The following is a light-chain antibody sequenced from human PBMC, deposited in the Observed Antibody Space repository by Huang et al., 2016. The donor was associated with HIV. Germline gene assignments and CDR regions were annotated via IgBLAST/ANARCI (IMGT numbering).Light chain of an antibody. J-gene: IGKJ4*01. V-gene: IGKV3-11*01. CDR2: DAS. Sequence: EIVLTQSPATLSLSPGERATLSCRASQSVSSYLAWYQQRPGQAPRLLNYDASNRATGIPARFSGSGSGTDFTLTISSLEPEDVAVYYCQHGGNLPLTFGGGTKVEIK. CDR1: QSVSSY. CDR3: QHGGNLPLT.